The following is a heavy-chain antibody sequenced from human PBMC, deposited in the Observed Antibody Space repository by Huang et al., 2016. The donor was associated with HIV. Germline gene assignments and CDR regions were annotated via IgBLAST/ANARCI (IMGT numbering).Heavy chain of an antibody. CDR3: ARSLMGEDPFDI. CDR1: GGPLSGHY. Sequence: QVRLHQWGTGLVRPSETLSLTCAVYGGPLSGHYWSWVRLPPGGSLEWLGEFNHRESANYNPSLKSRLSMSIDTSKKQFSLKLGSVTAADTALYYCARSLMGEDPFDIWGQGTLVTVSS. J-gene: IGHJ3*02. CDR2: FNHRESA. D-gene: IGHD3-16*01. V-gene: IGHV4-34*01.